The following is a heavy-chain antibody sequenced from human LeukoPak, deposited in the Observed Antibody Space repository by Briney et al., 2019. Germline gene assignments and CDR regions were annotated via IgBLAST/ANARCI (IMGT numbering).Heavy chain of an antibody. V-gene: IGHV3-23*01. D-gene: IGHD5-18*01. CDR3: AKDLGYRYGQYYFDY. CDR1: GFTFSSYA. CDR2: ISGSGGST. Sequence: GGSLRLSCAASGFTFSSYAMSWVRQAPGKGLEWVSAISGSGGSTYYADSVKGRFTISRDNSKNTLYLQMNSLRAEDTAVYYCAKDLGYRYGQYYFDYWGQGTLVTVSS. J-gene: IGHJ4*02.